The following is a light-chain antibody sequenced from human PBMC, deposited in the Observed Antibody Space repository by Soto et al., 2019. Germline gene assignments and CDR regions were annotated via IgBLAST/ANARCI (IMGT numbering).Light chain of an antibody. CDR2: GAS. J-gene: IGKJ2*01. Sequence: DIQMTQSPSVLSASLGDRVTFTCRASQRISTWLAWYQVKPGKAPKLLIDGASALGSGGPSRFRGSGSGTDFTLTVSSLQPEDFATYYCQQYDPYPYNFSQGTKLDIK. CDR1: QRISTW. CDR3: QQYDPYPYN. V-gene: IGKV1-5*01.